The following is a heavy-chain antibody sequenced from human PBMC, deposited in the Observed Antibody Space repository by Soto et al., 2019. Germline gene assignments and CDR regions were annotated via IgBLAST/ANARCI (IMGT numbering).Heavy chain of an antibody. CDR3: AMIYYDYVWGSYRFDY. V-gene: IGHV4-61*05. J-gene: IGHJ4*02. D-gene: IGHD3-16*02. CDR1: GCSISSSSYY. CDR2: IYYSGST. Sequence: SETLSLTCTVSGCSISSSSYYWGWIRQPPGKGLEWIGYIYYSGSTNYNPSLKSRVTISVDTSKNQFSLKLSSVTAADTAVYYCAMIYYDYVWGSYRFDYWGQGTLVTVSS.